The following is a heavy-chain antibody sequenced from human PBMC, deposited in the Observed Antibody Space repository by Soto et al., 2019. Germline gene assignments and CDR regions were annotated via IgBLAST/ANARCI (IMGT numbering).Heavy chain of an antibody. CDR1: GFTFSSYW. CDR2: IYSGGRT. Sequence: GGSLRLSCAASGFTFSSYWMSWVRQGPGKGLEWVSVIYSGGRTYYADSVKGRFTISRDNSKNTLYLQMNSLRAEDTAVYYCERNLSSDYVMDVWGQGTTVTVSS. CDR3: ERNLSSDYVMDV. J-gene: IGHJ6*02. V-gene: IGHV3-66*01.